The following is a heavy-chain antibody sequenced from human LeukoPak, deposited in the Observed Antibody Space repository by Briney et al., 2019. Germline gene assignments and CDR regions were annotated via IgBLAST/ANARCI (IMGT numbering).Heavy chain of an antibody. Sequence: GGSLRLSCAASGFTFSSYAMHWVRQAPGKGLEWVAVISYDGSNKYYADSVKGRFTISRDNSKNTVYLQMNSLRAEDTAVYYCARKGGYSGYDSLYYYYYYMDVWGKGTTVTVSS. CDR2: ISYDGSNK. J-gene: IGHJ6*03. CDR1: GFTFSSYA. D-gene: IGHD5-12*01. V-gene: IGHV3-30*01. CDR3: ARKGGYSGYDSLYYYYYYMDV.